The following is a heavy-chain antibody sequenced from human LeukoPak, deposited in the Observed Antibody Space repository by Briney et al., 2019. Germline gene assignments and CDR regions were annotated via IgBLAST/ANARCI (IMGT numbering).Heavy chain of an antibody. CDR2: ISYDGSNK. CDR1: GFTFSSYA. J-gene: IGHJ4*02. Sequence: GGSLRLSCAASGFTFSSYAMHWVRQAPGKGLEWVAVISYDGSNKYYADSVKGRFTISRDNSKNTLYLQMNSLRAEDTAVYYCARAYGYYDSSGSSFFDYWGQGTLVTVSS. CDR3: ARAYGYYDSSGSSFFDY. D-gene: IGHD3-22*01. V-gene: IGHV3-30-3*01.